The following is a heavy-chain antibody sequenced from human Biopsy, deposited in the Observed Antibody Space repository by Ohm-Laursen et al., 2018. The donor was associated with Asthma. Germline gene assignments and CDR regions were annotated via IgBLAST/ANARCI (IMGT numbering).Heavy chain of an antibody. CDR1: GFSLRTPGVG. Sequence: TQTLTLTSSFSGFSLRTPGVGVGWIRQSPGKALEWLALIYWDDYNLFRPSLKRRLTITKDPSKNQVVLTMTKMDPVDSGTYYCALSQDSGFDDHSPSWFDPWGQGTPVTVSS. CDR2: IYWDDYN. V-gene: IGHV2-5*02. D-gene: IGHD3-9*01. CDR3: ALSQDSGFDDHSPSWFDP. J-gene: IGHJ5*02.